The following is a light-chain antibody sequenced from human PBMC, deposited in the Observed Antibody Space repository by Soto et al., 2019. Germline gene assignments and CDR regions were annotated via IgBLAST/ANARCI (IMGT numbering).Light chain of an antibody. CDR3: SSYAASNNFYFV. V-gene: IGLV2-8*01. Sequence: QSALTQPPSASGSPGQSVTISCTGTSSDVGGYNYVSWYQQYPGRAPKLMIYEVTKRPAVVPDRFSGSNSGNTASLTVSGLQDEDEADYCCSSYAASNNFYFVFGGGTKLTVL. CDR1: SSDVGGYNY. J-gene: IGLJ3*02. CDR2: EVT.